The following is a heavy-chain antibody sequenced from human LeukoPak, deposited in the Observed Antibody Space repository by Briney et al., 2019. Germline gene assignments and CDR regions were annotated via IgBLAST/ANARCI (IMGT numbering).Heavy chain of an antibody. D-gene: IGHD3-10*01. CDR3: ARDQYYNGWGKNDY. J-gene: IGHJ4*02. CDR1: GYTFTSYG. Sequence: ASVKVSCKASGYTFTSYGISWVRQAPGQGLEWMGWISAYNGNTNYAQKLQGRVTMTTDTSTSTAYMELRSLRSDDTAVYYCARDQYYNGWGKNDYGGQGTLVTVSS. CDR2: ISAYNGNT. V-gene: IGHV1-18*01.